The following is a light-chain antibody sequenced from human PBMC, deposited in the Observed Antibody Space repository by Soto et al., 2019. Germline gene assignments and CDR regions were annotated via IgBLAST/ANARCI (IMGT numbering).Light chain of an antibody. Sequence: NFMLTQPHSVSEFPGKTVTISCTRSSGSIASNYVQWYQQRPGSAPTTVIYEDNQRPSGVPDRFSGSIDSSSNSASLTISGLKTEDEADYYCQSYDSSNQGVFGTGTKLTVL. V-gene: IGLV6-57*03. J-gene: IGLJ1*01. CDR3: QSYDSSNQGV. CDR2: EDN. CDR1: SGSIASNY.